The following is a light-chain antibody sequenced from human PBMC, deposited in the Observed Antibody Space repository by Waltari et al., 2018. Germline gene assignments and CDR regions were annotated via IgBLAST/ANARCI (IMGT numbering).Light chain of an antibody. CDR1: SSDVGAYNY. CDR3: SSYTSSSTYV. CDR2: DVT. V-gene: IGLV2-14*01. Sequence: QSALTQPASVSGSPGQSITLSCTGTSSDVGAYNYVAWYQQRPGKAPNFMIYDVTKRPSGVSSRFAGSKYGHTASLTISGLQAEDEADYYCSSYTSSSTYVFGTGTKVTVL. J-gene: IGLJ1*01.